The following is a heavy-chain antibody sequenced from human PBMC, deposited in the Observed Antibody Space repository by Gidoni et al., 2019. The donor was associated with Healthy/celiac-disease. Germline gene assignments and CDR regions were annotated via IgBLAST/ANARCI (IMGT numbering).Heavy chain of an antibody. CDR3: ARVYGMGSSHFDY. Sequence: TYYNPSLKSRVTISVDTSKNQFSLKLSSVTAADTAVYYCARVYGMGSSHFDYWGQGTLVTVSS. J-gene: IGHJ4*02. D-gene: IGHD1-26*01. CDR2: T. V-gene: IGHV4-30-2*05.